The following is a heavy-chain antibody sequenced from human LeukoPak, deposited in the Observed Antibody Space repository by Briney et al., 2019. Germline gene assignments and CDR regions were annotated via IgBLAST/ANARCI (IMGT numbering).Heavy chain of an antibody. V-gene: IGHV1-69*04. CDR2: IIPILGIA. J-gene: IGHJ6*02. CDR3: AGGVVAATPHYYYGMDV. Sequence: SVKVSCKASGGTFSSYAISWVRQAPGQGLEWMGRIIPILGIANYAQKFQGRVTITADKSTSTAYMELSSLRSEDTAVYYCAGGVVAATPHYYYGMDVWGQGTTVTVSS. D-gene: IGHD2-15*01. CDR1: GGTFSSYA.